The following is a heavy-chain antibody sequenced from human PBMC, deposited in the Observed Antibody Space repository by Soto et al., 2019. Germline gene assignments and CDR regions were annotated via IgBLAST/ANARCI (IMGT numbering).Heavy chain of an antibody. J-gene: IGHJ5*02. CDR3: AREGTRTTGWFDP. D-gene: IGHD1-7*01. CDR2: INPSGGST. Sequence: GASVKVSCKASGYTFTSYYMHWVRQAPGQGLEWMGIINPSGGSTSYAQKFQGRVTTTRDTSTSTVYMELSSLRSEDTAVYYCAREGTRTTGWFDPWGQGTLVTVSS. CDR1: GYTFTSYY. V-gene: IGHV1-46*01.